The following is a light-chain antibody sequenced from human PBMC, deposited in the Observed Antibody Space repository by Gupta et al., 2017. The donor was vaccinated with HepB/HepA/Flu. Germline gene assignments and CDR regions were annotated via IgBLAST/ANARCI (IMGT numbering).Light chain of an antibody. CDR1: ENIGTS. CDR2: GAF. CDR3: HQRNNSPVT. J-gene: IGKJ4*01. Sequence: IVLTQSPATLSLSPRERGTLSCRASENIGTSLVWYQQKPGQPPRLIIYGAFNRATGIPARFSGRGSGTDFTLTISSLQSEDVAVYYCHQRNNSPVTFGGGTKVEIK. V-gene: IGKV3-11*01.